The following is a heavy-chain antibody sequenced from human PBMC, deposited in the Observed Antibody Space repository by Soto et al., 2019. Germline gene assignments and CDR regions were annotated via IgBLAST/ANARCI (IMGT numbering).Heavy chain of an antibody. CDR1: GYSFTKYW. V-gene: IGHV5-51*01. D-gene: IGHD6-19*01. CDR3: PRRRLGLVYSYYYSGMNV. J-gene: IGHJ6*04. Sequence: GESLKISCKGSGYSFTKYWIGWVRQMPGKGLEWMAIIYPDESDTRYSPSFQGQVTISADKSISTAYLQWSSLKASDTAMYYCPRRRLGLVYSYYYSGMNVGAKGTWSPAPQ. CDR2: IYPDESDT.